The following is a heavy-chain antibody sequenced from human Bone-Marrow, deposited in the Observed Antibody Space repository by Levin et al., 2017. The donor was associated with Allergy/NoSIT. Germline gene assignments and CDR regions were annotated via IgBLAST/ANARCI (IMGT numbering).Heavy chain of an antibody. Sequence: GGSLRLSCAASGFTFSDYYMSWIRQAPGKGLEWVSYISSSGSTIYYADSVKGRFTISRDNAKNSLYLQMNSLRAEDTAVYYCARDQGYSYGYDYYYYGMDVWGQGTTVTVSS. CDR1: GFTFSDYY. D-gene: IGHD5-18*01. CDR3: ARDQGYSYGYDYYYYGMDV. V-gene: IGHV3-11*01. CDR2: ISSSGSTI. J-gene: IGHJ6*02.